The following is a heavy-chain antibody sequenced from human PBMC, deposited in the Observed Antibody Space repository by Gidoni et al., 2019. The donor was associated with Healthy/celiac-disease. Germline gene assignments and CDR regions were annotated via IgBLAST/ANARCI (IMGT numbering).Heavy chain of an antibody. J-gene: IGHJ4*02. CDR1: GYTLTELS. D-gene: IGHD6-13*01. Sequence: QVQLVQSGAEVKKPVASVKVSCKVSGYTLTELSIHWVRQAPGKGLEWMGGFDPEDVETIYAQKFQGRVTMTEDTSTNTAYMELNSLRSEDTAVYYCARAEGVAAAGYFDYWGQGTLVTVSS. CDR2: FDPEDVET. CDR3: ARAEGVAAAGYFDY. V-gene: IGHV1-24*01.